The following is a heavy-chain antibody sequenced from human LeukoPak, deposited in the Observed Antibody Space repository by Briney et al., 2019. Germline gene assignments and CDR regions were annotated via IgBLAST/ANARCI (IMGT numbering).Heavy chain of an antibody. CDR3: ARGGSTSVIPGY. D-gene: IGHD2-2*01. CDR1: GFTFSSYA. V-gene: IGHV3-30-3*01. J-gene: IGHJ4*02. Sequence: GGSLRLSCAASGFTFSSYAMHWVRQAPGKGLERVAVISYDGSNKYYADSVKGRFTISRDNAKNSLYLQMNSLRAEDTAVYYCARGGSTSVIPGYWGQGTLVTVSS. CDR2: ISYDGSNK.